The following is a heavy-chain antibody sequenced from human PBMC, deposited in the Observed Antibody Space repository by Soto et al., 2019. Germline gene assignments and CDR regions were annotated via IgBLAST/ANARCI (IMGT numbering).Heavy chain of an antibody. Sequence: GGSLRLSGAASGFTFSSYGINWVRQAPWKGLEWVSSISSSSSYIYYADSVKGRFTISRDNAKNSLYLQMNSLRAEDTAVYYCARESSGSYSYDAFDSWGQGTMVTVSS. CDR2: ISSSSSYI. J-gene: IGHJ3*02. D-gene: IGHD1-26*01. V-gene: IGHV3-21*01. CDR1: GFTFSSYG. CDR3: ARESSGSYSYDAFDS.